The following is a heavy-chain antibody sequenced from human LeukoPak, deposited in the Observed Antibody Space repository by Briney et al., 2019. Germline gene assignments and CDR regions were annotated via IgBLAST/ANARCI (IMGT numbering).Heavy chain of an antibody. CDR1: GFTFSSYW. J-gene: IGHJ3*02. Sequence: GGSLRLSCAASGFTFSSYWMSWVRQAPGKGLECVANIKQDGSEKYYVDSVKGRFTISRDNAKNSLYLQMNSLRAEDTAVYYCARDIVVVVAAKDDDAFDIWGQGTMVTVSS. D-gene: IGHD2-15*01. CDR2: IKQDGSEK. V-gene: IGHV3-7*01. CDR3: ARDIVVVVAAKDDDAFDI.